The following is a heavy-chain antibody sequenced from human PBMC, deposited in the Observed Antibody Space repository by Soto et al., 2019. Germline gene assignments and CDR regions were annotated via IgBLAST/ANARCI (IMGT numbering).Heavy chain of an antibody. CDR1: GFSLSTSGVG. CDR2: IYWDDDK. D-gene: IGHD3-22*01. CDR3: AHSLFYYDEAGENDAFDI. J-gene: IGHJ3*02. V-gene: IGHV2-5*02. Sequence: QITLKESGPTLVKPTQTLTLTCTFSGFSLSTSGVGVGWIRQPPGKALEWLALIYWDDDKRYSPSLKSRLTIPKDTSKNQVVLTMTNMDPVDTATYYCAHSLFYYDEAGENDAFDIWGQGTMVTVSS.